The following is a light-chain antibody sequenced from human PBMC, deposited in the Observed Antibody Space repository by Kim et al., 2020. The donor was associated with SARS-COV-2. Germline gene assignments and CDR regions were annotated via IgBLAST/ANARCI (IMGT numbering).Light chain of an antibody. CDR3: QHRRTWPLS. V-gene: IGKV3-11*01. J-gene: IGKJ2*01. CDR2: DAS. CDR1: QYIDNW. Sequence: EIVLTQSPATLSLSPGERATLSCRASQYIDNWLAWYQQKPGQVPRLLIYDASNRATGIPARFSGSGSGTDFTLTISSLEPEDFAVYYWQHRRTWPLSFGQGTKLEI.